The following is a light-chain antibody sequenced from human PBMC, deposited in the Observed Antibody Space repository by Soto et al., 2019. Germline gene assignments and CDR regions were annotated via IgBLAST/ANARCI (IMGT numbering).Light chain of an antibody. CDR1: QIMGSW. CDR2: KAT. J-gene: IGKJ2*01. CDR3: QQYNDFQYT. V-gene: IGKV1-5*03. Sequence: DIQMTQSPSTLSASVGDGVTITCRASQIMGSWLAWYQQKRGEAPKLLIYKATNLQSGVPSRFSGSGSGTDFSLTISSLQPEDSATYFCQQYNDFQYTFGPGSNLEI.